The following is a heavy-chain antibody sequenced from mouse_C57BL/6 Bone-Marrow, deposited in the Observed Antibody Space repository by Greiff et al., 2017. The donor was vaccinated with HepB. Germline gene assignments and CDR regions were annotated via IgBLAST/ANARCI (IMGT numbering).Heavy chain of an antibody. CDR2: ISSGGDYI. CDR1: GFTFSSYA. Sequence: EVKLVESGEGLVKPGGSLKLSCAASGFTFSSYAMSWVRQTPEKRPEWVAYISSGGDYIYYADTVKGRFTISRDNARNTLYLQMSSLKSEDTAMYYCTRGEGYYGSSLDYWGQGTTLTVSS. CDR3: TRGEGYYGSSLDY. J-gene: IGHJ2*01. D-gene: IGHD1-1*01. V-gene: IGHV5-9-1*02.